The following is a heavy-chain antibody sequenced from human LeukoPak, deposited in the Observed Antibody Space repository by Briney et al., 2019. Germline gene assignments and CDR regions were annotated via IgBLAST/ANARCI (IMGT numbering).Heavy chain of an antibody. J-gene: IGHJ6*02. CDR2: IYYSGIT. CDR3: ARGYSGYYYYYGMDV. V-gene: IGHV4-30-4*01. D-gene: IGHD5-12*01. CDR1: GGSISSGDYH. Sequence: PSETLSLTCTVSGGSISSGDYHWSWIRQHPEKGLEWIGYIYYSGITTYNPSLKSRVTLLVDTSKNQFSLKLSSVTAADTAVYYCARGYSGYYYYYGMDVWGQGTTVTLSS.